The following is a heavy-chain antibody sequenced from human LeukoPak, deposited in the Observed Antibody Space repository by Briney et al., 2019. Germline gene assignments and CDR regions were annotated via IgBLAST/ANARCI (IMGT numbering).Heavy chain of an antibody. Sequence: PGGSLRLSCAASGFTFSDYCMSWIRQAPGKGLEWVTYISSSGSTIYYADSVKGRFTISRDNAKNSLYLQMNSLRAEDTAVYYCARDRHYYGSGSYYRGYYFDYWGQGTLVTVSS. V-gene: IGHV3-11*01. J-gene: IGHJ4*02. D-gene: IGHD3-10*01. CDR2: ISSSGSTI. CDR1: GFTFSDYC. CDR3: ARDRHYYGSGSYYRGYYFDY.